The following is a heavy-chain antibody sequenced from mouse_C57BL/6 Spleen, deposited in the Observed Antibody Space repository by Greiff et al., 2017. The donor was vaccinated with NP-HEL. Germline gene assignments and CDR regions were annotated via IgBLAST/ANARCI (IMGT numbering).Heavy chain of an antibody. CDR3: ARAVGTTVVGDAMDY. Sequence: VQLQQSGPELVKPGASVKIPCKASGYTFTDYNMDWVKQSHGKSLEWIGDINPNNGGTIYNQKFKGKATLTVDKSSSTAYMELRSLTSEDTAVYYCARAVGTTVVGDAMDYWGQGTSVTVSS. CDR2: INPNNGGT. V-gene: IGHV1-18*01. D-gene: IGHD1-1*01. J-gene: IGHJ4*01. CDR1: GYTFTDYN.